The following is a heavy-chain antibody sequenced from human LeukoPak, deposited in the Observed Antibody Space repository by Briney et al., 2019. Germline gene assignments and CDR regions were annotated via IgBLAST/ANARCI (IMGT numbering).Heavy chain of an antibody. Sequence: ASETLSLTCTVSGDSISSSSYYWGWIRQPPGKGLEWIGGIYSSGSTSYNPSLKSRVTMSVDTSKNQFSLKLSSVTAADTAVYYCARGWDRILLWFGELPDTNFDYWGQGTLVTVSS. D-gene: IGHD3-10*01. CDR1: GDSISSSSYY. CDR3: ARGWDRILLWFGELPDTNFDY. CDR2: IYSSGST. V-gene: IGHV4-39*01. J-gene: IGHJ4*02.